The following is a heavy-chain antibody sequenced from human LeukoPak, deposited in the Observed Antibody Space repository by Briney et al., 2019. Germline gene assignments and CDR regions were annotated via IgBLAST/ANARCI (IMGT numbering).Heavy chain of an antibody. Sequence: FGATLVNPTQTLTLTCSLSGVSLSTSGVGVGWIRQPRRLSLGWLPLIYWDDDSRYSPALKGRLTIAKDTSKNQVVLTLTNMDSVDTATYYCAHSQVFSYGSFQNAYDIWGRGMLVTVS. CDR3: AHSQVFSYGSFQNAYDI. CDR1: GVSLSTSGVG. J-gene: IGHJ3*02. CDR2: IYWDDDS. V-gene: IGHV2-5*02. D-gene: IGHD5-18*01.